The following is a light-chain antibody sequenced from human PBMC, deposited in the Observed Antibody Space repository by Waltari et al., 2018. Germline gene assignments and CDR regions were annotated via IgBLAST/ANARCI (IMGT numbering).Light chain of an antibody. CDR2: DDS. J-gene: IGLJ1*01. CDR1: NIGNKS. V-gene: IGLV3-21*02. Sequence: SYVLTQPPSVSVAPGQTARITCGGHNIGNKSVPWYQQKPGQAPVLVVYDDSDRPSGIPERFSGSNSGNTATLTISRVEAGDEADYYCQVWDSSSDHYVFGTGTKVTVL. CDR3: QVWDSSSDHYV.